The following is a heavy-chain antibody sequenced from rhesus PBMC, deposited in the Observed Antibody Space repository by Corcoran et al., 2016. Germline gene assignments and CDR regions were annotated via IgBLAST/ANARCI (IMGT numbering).Heavy chain of an antibody. D-gene: IGHD1-14*01. CDR2: IYGSSGST. Sequence: QVQLQESGPGVVKPSETLSLTCAVSGGSISSGYDWSWIRQPPGKGLEWIGYIYGSSGSTNYNPSLKNRVTISKDASKNQFSLKLTSVTAADTAVYYCARPSNDWDFDDWGQGVLVTVSS. CDR1: GGSISSGYD. V-gene: IGHV4-76*01. CDR3: ARPSNDWDFDD. J-gene: IGHJ4*01.